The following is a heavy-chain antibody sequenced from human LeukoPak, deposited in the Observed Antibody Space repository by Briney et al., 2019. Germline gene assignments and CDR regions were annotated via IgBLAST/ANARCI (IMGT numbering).Heavy chain of an antibody. Sequence: GGSLRLSCATSGFTFSSYSMNWVRQAPGKRLEWVSSITSNSNYIYYADSAKGRFTISRDNAKNSLYLQMNSLRAEDTALYYCARTIVVVPAAMRPHAFDIWGQGTMVTVSS. J-gene: IGHJ3*02. D-gene: IGHD2-2*01. V-gene: IGHV3-21*04. CDR2: ITSNSNYI. CDR1: GFTFSSYS. CDR3: ARTIVVVPAAMRPHAFDI.